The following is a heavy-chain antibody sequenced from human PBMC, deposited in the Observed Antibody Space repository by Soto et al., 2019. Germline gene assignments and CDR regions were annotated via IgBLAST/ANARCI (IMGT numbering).Heavy chain of an antibody. CDR2: IYFSWST. D-gene: IGHD1-7*01. CDR3: AHDSHGGTTYFDL. CDR1: GGSISSGNFY. Sequence: VQLQESGPGLVRPSETLSLTCTVSGGSISSGNFYWSWFRQPPGKGLEWIGYIYFSWSTSYSPSLKSRLTISLNTSNNQFSLKLTSVTAADTAVYYCAHDSHGGTTYFDLWGPGALVTVSS. V-gene: IGHV4-30-4*01. J-gene: IGHJ4*02.